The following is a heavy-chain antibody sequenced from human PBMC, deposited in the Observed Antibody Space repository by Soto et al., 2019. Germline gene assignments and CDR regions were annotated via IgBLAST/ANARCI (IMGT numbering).Heavy chain of an antibody. CDR3: ARGGLEPFDY. D-gene: IGHD1-1*01. V-gene: IGHV3-74*01. CDR2: SNKDGSYK. CDR1: GFTFSSDW. J-gene: IGHJ4*02. Sequence: PGGSLRLSCTTSGFTFSSDWMHWVRQAPGKGLVWVSRSNKDGSYKNYADFVEGRFTISRDDAKSELYLQMDRLRAEDTAVYYGARGGLEPFDYLGQGALVTVSS.